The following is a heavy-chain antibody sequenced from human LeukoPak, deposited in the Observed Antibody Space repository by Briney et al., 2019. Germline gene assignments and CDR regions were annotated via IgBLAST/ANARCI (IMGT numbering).Heavy chain of an antibody. CDR1: GGTFSSYA. Sequence: SSVKVSCKPSGGTFSSYAISWVRQAPGQGLEWMGGIIPIFGTANYAQKFQGRVTITTDESTSTAYMELSSLRSEDTAVYYCARDPSNYYDSSGYPGGGYFQHWGQGTLVTVSS. D-gene: IGHD3-22*01. CDR2: IIPIFGTA. V-gene: IGHV1-69*05. J-gene: IGHJ1*01. CDR3: ARDPSNYYDSSGYPGGGYFQH.